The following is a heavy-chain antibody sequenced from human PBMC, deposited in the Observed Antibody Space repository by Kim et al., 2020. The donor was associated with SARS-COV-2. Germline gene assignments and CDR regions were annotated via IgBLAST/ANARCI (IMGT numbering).Heavy chain of an antibody. V-gene: IGHV3-21*01. CDR3: TVTNIYDAYDM. CDR2: YT. D-gene: IGHD4-17*01. J-gene: IGHJ3*02. Sequence: YTSYVDSVKGRFTISRDNAKKSLCLQMNSLRAEDTAVFYCTVTNIYDAYDMWGQGTMVTVSS.